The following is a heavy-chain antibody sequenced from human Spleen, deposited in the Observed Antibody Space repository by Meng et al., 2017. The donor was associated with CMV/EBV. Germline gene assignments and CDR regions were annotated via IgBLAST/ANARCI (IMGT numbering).Heavy chain of an antibody. J-gene: IGHJ4*02. CDR1: GFTFSDYN. Sequence: GGSLRLSCAASGFTFSDYNMNWVRQAPGKGLEWVSSISSSSNYTYYADSVKGRFTISRDNAKNSLYLQMNSLRGEDTAVYYCVRGYDFWSGYDPGFDYWGQGTLVTVSS. CDR2: ISSSSNYT. V-gene: IGHV3-21*01. CDR3: VRGYDFWSGYDPGFDY. D-gene: IGHD3-3*01.